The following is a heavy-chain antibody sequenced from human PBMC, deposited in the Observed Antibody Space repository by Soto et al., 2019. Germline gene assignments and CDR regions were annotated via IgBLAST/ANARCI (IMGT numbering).Heavy chain of an antibody. Sequence: GGSLSLSCISSGFTFRTYTMNWVRQAPGKGLEWVSGIRGFSPYTFYAESVKGRFTISRDNSKNTLYLQMNSLRAEDTAVYYCARGGYLDYWGQGTLVTVSS. CDR3: ARGGYLDY. CDR2: IRGFSPYT. J-gene: IGHJ4*02. V-gene: IGHV3-21*01. CDR1: GFTFRTYT.